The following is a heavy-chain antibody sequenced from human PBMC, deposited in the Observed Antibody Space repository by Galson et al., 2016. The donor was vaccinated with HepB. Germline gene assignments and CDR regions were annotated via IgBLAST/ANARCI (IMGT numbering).Heavy chain of an antibody. Sequence: PALVKPTQTLTLTCTFSGFSLISGMGVGWIRQPPGKAMEWLALIYWDDDTPYSSSLKTRLTITKDTSKNQVFLTLTNVDPVDTATYYFGQDHFDSWDAWGQGIMVAVSS. V-gene: IGHV2-5*02. D-gene: IGHD3-9*01. CDR1: GFSLISGMG. J-gene: IGHJ5*02. CDR2: IYWDDDT. CDR3: GQDHFDSWDA.